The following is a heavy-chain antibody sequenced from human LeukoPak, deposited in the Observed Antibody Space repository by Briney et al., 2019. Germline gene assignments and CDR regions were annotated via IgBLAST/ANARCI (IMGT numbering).Heavy chain of an antibody. J-gene: IGHJ4*02. CDR1: GGSISSSSYY. D-gene: IGHD5-24*01. CDR3: ARDIGRDGYNFDY. CDR2: IYYSGST. Sequence: SETLSLTCTVSGGSISSSSYYWGWIRQPPGKGLEWIGSIYYSGSTYYNPSLKSRVTISVDTSKNQFSLKLSSVTAADTAVYYCARDIGRDGYNFDYWGQGTLVTVSS. V-gene: IGHV4-39*07.